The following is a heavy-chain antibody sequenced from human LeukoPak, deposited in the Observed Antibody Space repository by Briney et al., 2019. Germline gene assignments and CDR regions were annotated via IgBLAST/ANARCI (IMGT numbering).Heavy chain of an antibody. CDR3: AAVVAATMPPVDY. CDR2: INPSGGSA. D-gene: IGHD2-15*01. CDR1: GYTFTSYY. J-gene: IGHJ4*02. Sequence: GASVKVSCKASGYTFTSYYMHWVRQAPGRGLEWMGIINPSGGSASYAQKFQGRVTMTRDTSTSTVYMELSSLRSEDTAVYYCAAVVAATMPPVDYWGQGTLVTVSS. V-gene: IGHV1-46*01.